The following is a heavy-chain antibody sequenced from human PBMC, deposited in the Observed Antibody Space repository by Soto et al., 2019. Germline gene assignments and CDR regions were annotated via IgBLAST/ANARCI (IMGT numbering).Heavy chain of an antibody. CDR3: AREELRYFDWLQSFDY. Sequence: QVQLVQSGAEVKKPGASVKVSCKASGYTFPSYGISWVRQAPGQGLERMGWISAYNGNTNYAQKLRGRVTMTTDTSASTVYMELRSLRSDDTAVYYCAREELRYFDWLQSFDYWGQGTLVTVSS. CDR2: ISAYNGNT. CDR1: GYTFPSYG. V-gene: IGHV1-18*04. D-gene: IGHD3-9*01. J-gene: IGHJ4*02.